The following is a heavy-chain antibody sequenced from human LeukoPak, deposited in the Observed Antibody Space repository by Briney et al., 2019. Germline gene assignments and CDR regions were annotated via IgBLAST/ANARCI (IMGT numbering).Heavy chain of an antibody. CDR1: GGSISSGSYD. D-gene: IGHD3-3*01. V-gene: IGHV4-61*09. J-gene: IGHJ5*02. CDR3: ARDPTATYYDFWSGYYYGDNWFDP. CDR2: IYTSGSS. Sequence: SQTLSLTCTVSGGSISSGSYDWYWIRQPAGKGLEWIGHIYTSGSSNYSPSLKSRVTISVDTSKNQFSLKLSSVTAADTAVYYCARDPTATYYDFWSGYYYGDNWFDPWGQGTLVTVSS.